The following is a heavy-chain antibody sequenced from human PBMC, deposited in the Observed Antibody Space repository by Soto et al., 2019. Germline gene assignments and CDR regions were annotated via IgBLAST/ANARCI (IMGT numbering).Heavy chain of an antibody. J-gene: IGHJ5*02. V-gene: IGHV2-26*01. D-gene: IGHD3-22*01. Sequence: QVTLKESGPVLVKPTETLTLTCTVSGFSLSNARMGVSWIRQPPGKALEWLAHIFSNDEKSYSTSLKSRLTISKDTAKRQVVLNMTNMDPVDTATYYCARQTTRYDSSGYYQTRDWFDPWGQGTLVTVSS. CDR1: GFSLSNARMG. CDR2: IFSNDEK. CDR3: ARQTTRYDSSGYYQTRDWFDP.